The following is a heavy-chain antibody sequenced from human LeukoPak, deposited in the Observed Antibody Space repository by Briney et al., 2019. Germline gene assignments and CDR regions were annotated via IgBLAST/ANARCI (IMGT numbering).Heavy chain of an antibody. CDR1: GLSFSNYW. CDR3: ASSYTYVRLGNH. D-gene: IGHD3-10*02. Sequence: PGGSLKLSCAVSGLSFSNYWMHLVRQAPGKGLVWVARTNLHGTAVDYADSVKGRFTISRDNSKNMLFLEMNSLRAEDTAVYYCASSYTYVRLGNHWGQGTLVTVSP. J-gene: IGHJ4*02. V-gene: IGHV3-74*01. CDR2: TNLHGTAV.